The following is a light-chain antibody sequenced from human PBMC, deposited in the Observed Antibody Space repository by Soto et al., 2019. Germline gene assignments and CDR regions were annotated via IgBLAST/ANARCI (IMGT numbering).Light chain of an antibody. CDR1: QSVSNNY. J-gene: IGKJ1*01. V-gene: IGKV3-20*01. Sequence: EIVLTQSPGTLSLSPGERATLSCRASQSVSNNYLAWYQQKPGQAPRLLIYGASSRATGIPDRFSGSGSGTDFALTINRLEPEDFAVYHCQQYGGSPWTFGQGTKVEIK. CDR2: GAS. CDR3: QQYGGSPWT.